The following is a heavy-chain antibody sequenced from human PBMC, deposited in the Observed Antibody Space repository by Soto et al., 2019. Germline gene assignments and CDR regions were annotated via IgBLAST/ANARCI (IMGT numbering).Heavy chain of an antibody. D-gene: IGHD5-12*01. CDR3: ARDLNTGYIDY. V-gene: IGHV3-33*01. Sequence: QVQMVESGGGVVQPGTSLRLSCVASGFTFGRSGMHWVRQAPGGALEWVAIIWFDGSKKYYADSVKGRLTVSRDNSKNTLYLQMDRLRGHHTAVYYCARDLNTGYIDYWGQGTLVTVSS. CDR2: IWFDGSKK. CDR1: GFTFGRSG. J-gene: IGHJ4*02.